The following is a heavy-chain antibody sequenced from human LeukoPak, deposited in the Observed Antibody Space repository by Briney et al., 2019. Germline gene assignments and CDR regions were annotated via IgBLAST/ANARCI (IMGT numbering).Heavy chain of an antibody. D-gene: IGHD3-22*01. CDR1: GFTFSSYS. Sequence: GGSLRLSCAASGFTFSSYSMNWVRQAPGKGLEWVSSISSSSSYIYYADSVKGRFTISRDNAKNTLYLQMNSLRAEDTAVYYCARESGYYDSSGYSGWGLDALDIWGQGTMVTVSS. CDR3: ARESGYYDSSGYSGWGLDALDI. J-gene: IGHJ3*02. V-gene: IGHV3-21*01. CDR2: ISSSSSYI.